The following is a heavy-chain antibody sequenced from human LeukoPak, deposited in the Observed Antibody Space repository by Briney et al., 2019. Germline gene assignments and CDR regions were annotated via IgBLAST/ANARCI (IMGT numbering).Heavy chain of an antibody. CDR1: GFTFSSYW. V-gene: IGHV3-7*01. J-gene: IGHJ4*02. CDR3: ARDWMVFHRPDY. CDR2: IKQDECEK. D-gene: IGHD6-19*01. Sequence: GGSLRLSCAVSGFTFSSYWMSWVRQAPGKGLEWVAIIKQDECEKYYVDSVKGRFTISRDNAKNSLFLQMNSLRAEDTAMYYCARDWMVFHRPDYWGQGTLVTVSS.